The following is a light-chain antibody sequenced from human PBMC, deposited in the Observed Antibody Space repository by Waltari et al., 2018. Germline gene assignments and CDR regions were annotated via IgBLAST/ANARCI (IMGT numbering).Light chain of an antibody. CDR1: SNDVGGYNS. Sequence: SALTQPASVSGSPGQSVTIFCAGTSNDVGGYNSVSWYQKHPGQAPIVIIYDGSDRPSELSDRFSGSKSGNTASLTISGLQAEDEADYYCSSQSSNDVVLFGGGTNLTVL. CDR3: SSQSSNDVVL. CDR2: DGS. V-gene: IGLV2-14*01. J-gene: IGLJ2*01.